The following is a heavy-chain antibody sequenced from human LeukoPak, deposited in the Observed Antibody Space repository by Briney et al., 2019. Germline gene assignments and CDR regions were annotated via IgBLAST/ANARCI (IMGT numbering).Heavy chain of an antibody. Sequence: GGSLRLSCAASGFTFDDYAMHWVRQAPGKGLEWVSGISWNSGSIGYADSVKGRFTISRDNAKNSLYLQMNSLRAEDTALYYCAKDFRSIAVGPGYWGQGTLVTVSS. CDR1: GFTFDDYA. D-gene: IGHD6-19*01. CDR2: ISWNSGSI. J-gene: IGHJ4*02. CDR3: AKDFRSIAVGPGY. V-gene: IGHV3-9*01.